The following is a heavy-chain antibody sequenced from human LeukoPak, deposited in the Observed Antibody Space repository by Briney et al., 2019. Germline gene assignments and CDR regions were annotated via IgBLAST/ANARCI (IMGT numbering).Heavy chain of an antibody. CDR2: ISPYNDDT. V-gene: IGHV1-18*01. D-gene: IGHD5-12*01. CDR3: ARSGSGYNPIDF. Sequence: ASVKVSCKASGYTFSSSGISWVRQAPGQGLEWMGWISPYNDDTRYEQTLQGRVTMTTDTSTSTVYMELRSLRSDDTAVYYRARSGSGYNPIDFWGQGTRVTVSS. CDR1: GYTFSSSG. J-gene: IGHJ4*02.